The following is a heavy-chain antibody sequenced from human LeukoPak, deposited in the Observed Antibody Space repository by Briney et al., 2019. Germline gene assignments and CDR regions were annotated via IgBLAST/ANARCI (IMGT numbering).Heavy chain of an antibody. V-gene: IGHV3-23*01. Sequence: GGSLRLSCAASEFTFRSHVMSWVRQAPGKGLEWVSAIVGSGSTTHYADSVKGRFTISRDNSKNTLSLQVSSLRAEDTAIYYCAKGLKTAVGPYKGYHYYMDVWGKGTTVTVSS. CDR1: EFTFRSHV. CDR2: IVGSGSTT. CDR3: AKGLKTAVGPYKGYHYYMDV. D-gene: IGHD5-18*01. J-gene: IGHJ6*03.